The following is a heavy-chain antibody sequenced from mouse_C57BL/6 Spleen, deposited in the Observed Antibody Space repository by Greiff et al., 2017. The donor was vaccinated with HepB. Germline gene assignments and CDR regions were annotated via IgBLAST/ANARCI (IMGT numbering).Heavy chain of an antibody. J-gene: IGHJ1*03. V-gene: IGHV2-2*01. Sequence: QVQLKESGPGLVQPSQSLSITCTVSGFSLTSYGVHWVRQSPGKGLEWLGVIWSGGSTDYNAAFISRLSISKDNSKSQVFFKMNSLQADDTAIYYCARDLDYYGRRYFDVWGTGTTVTVSS. CDR1: GFSLTSYG. CDR3: ARDLDYYGRRYFDV. CDR2: IWSGGST. D-gene: IGHD1-1*01.